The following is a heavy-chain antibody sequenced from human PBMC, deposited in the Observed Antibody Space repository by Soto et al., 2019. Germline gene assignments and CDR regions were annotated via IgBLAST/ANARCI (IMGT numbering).Heavy chain of an antibody. CDR3: ARPVTSPDHLDI. CDR1: GGTFSSYA. CDR2: IIAYNGNT. Sequence: GASVKVSCKASGGTFSSYAISWVRQAPGQGLEWMGGIIAYNGNTDYAQKFQDRLTLATDTSTSTAYMELRSLRSDDTALYYCARPVTSPDHLDIWGQGTMVTVSS. V-gene: IGHV1-18*01. J-gene: IGHJ3*02. D-gene: IGHD4-4*01.